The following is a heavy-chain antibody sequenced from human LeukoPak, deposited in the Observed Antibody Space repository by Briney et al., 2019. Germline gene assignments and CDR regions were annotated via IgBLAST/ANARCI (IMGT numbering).Heavy chain of an antibody. D-gene: IGHD6-19*01. V-gene: IGHV3-33*01. Sequence: GGSLRLSCAASGFTFSSYGMHWVRQAPGKGLEWVAVIWYDGSNKYYADSVKGRFTISRDNSKNTLYLQMNSLRAEDTAVYYCARARYSSGWGPLDYWGQGTLVTVSS. CDR3: ARARYSSGWGPLDY. J-gene: IGHJ4*02. CDR2: IWYDGSNK. CDR1: GFTFSSYG.